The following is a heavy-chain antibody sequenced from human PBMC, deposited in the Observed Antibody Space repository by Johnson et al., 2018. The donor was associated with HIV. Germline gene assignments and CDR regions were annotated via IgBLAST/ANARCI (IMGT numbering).Heavy chain of an antibody. D-gene: IGHD3-10*01. Sequence: QLVESGGGLIQPGGSLRLSCAASGFTVSSNYMSWVRQAPGKGLEWVSVIYSGGSTYYADSVKGRFTISRDNSKNTLYLQMNSLRAEDTAVYYCTRPDYYGSGTADVFDIWGQGTMVTVSS. V-gene: IGHV3-53*01. CDR3: TRPDYYGSGTADVFDI. CDR1: GFTVSSNY. J-gene: IGHJ3*02. CDR2: IYSGGST.